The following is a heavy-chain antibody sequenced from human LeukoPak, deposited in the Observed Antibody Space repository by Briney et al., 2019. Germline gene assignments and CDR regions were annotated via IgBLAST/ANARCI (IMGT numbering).Heavy chain of an antibody. Sequence: GESLRLSCAASGFTVSSNYMSWVRQAPGKGLEWVSVIYSGGSTYYAGSVKGRFTISRDNSKNTLYLQMNSLRAEDTAVYYCARVGRELDWLYYYYYYMDVWGKGTTVTISS. CDR2: IYSGGST. CDR3: ARVGRELDWLYYYYYYMDV. V-gene: IGHV3-66*01. CDR1: GFTVSSNY. D-gene: IGHD3/OR15-3a*01. J-gene: IGHJ6*03.